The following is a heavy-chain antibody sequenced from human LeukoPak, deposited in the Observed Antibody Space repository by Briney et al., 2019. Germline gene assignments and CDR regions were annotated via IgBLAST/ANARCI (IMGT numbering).Heavy chain of an antibody. J-gene: IGHJ3*02. CDR3: ARDHYYDSSASGDAFDI. Sequence: ASVKVSCKASGYTSTSYGISWVRQAPGQGLEWMGWISAYNGNTNYAQKLQGRVTMTTDTSTSTAYMELRSLRSDDTAVYYCARDHYYDSSASGDAFDIWGQGTMVTVSS. V-gene: IGHV1-18*01. CDR1: GYTSTSYG. CDR2: ISAYNGNT. D-gene: IGHD3-22*01.